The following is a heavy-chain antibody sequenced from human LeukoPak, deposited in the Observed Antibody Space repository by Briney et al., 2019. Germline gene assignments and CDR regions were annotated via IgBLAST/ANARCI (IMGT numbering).Heavy chain of an antibody. CDR3: ARTNGYNWNDLTGYYYYGMDV. V-gene: IGHV1-18*04. D-gene: IGHD1-1*01. Sequence: ASVKVSCKASGYTFTSYGISWVRQAPGQGLEWMGWISAYNGNTNYAQKLQGRVTMTTDTSTSTAYMELRSLRSDDTAVYYCARTNGYNWNDLTGYYYYGMDVWGKGTTVTVSS. J-gene: IGHJ6*04. CDR1: GYTFTSYG. CDR2: ISAYNGNT.